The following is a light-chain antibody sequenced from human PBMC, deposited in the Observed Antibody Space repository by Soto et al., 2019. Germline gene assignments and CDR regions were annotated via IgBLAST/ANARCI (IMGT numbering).Light chain of an antibody. J-gene: IGKJ1*01. CDR2: GAS. CDR3: QQYDSSPWT. Sequence: EIMLTQSPGILSLSPGERATLSCRASQSVSSSFLAWYQLKPGQAPRLLIYGASSRATGIPDRFSGSGSGTDFTLTISRLEPEDFAVYYCQQYDSSPWTFGQGTKVEIK. CDR1: QSVSSSF. V-gene: IGKV3-20*01.